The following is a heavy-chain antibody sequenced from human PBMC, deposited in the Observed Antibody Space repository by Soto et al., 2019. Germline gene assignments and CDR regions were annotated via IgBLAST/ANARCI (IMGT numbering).Heavy chain of an antibody. V-gene: IGHV5-51*01. CDR2: IYPSDSDT. D-gene: IGHD3-3*01. J-gene: IGHJ4*02. CDR3: ASGGVSTRTFDY. CDR1: GYNFAGHW. Sequence: GESLKISCKGSGYNFAGHWIAWVRQMPGKGLELMGIIYPSDSDTRYRPSFQGQVTISADKSISSAYLQWSSLRASDTAMYYCASGGVSTRTFDYWGQGTPVTVSS.